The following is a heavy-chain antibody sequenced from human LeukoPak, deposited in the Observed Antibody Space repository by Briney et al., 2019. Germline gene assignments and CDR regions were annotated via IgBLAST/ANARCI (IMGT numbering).Heavy chain of an antibody. CDR1: GFTFSSYT. CDR3: ARKENNLTGYYDH. J-gene: IGHJ5*02. D-gene: IGHD3-9*01. V-gene: IGHV3-21*01. Sequence: KPGGSLRLSCAASGFTFSSYTMNWVRQAPGKGLEWVSSISSDSNYIYYADSVKGRFTISIDNAWHSLYLQMNRLRAEDADVYYCARKENNLTGYYDHWGQGTLVTVSS. CDR2: ISSDSNYI.